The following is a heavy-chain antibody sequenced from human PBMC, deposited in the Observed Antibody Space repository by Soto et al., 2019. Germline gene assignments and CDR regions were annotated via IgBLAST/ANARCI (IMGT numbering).Heavy chain of an antibody. Sequence: QVQLVQSGAEVKKPGSSVKVSCKASGGTFSSYAISWVRQAPGQGLEWMGGIIPIFGTANYAQKFQGRVTITADESTSTAYMELSSLRSEETAVYYCARGAVFRMVRGVISFDYWGQGTLVTVSS. D-gene: IGHD3-10*01. V-gene: IGHV1-69*01. CDR1: GGTFSSYA. CDR2: IIPIFGTA. J-gene: IGHJ4*02. CDR3: ARGAVFRMVRGVISFDY.